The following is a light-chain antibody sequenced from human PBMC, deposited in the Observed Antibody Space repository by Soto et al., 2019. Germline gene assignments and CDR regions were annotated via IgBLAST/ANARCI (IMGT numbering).Light chain of an antibody. CDR1: QRIYSN. CDR2: GAS. J-gene: IGKJ4*01. CDR3: QQYHHWPVT. Sequence: EIVMTQSPATLSVSPGERVTFSCRASQRIYSNLAWYQHTPGQAPRPLISGASTGATGLPSRFSGSGSGTDFTLTINSLQSEDVAVYYCQQYHHWPVTFGGGTKVEIK. V-gene: IGKV3-15*01.